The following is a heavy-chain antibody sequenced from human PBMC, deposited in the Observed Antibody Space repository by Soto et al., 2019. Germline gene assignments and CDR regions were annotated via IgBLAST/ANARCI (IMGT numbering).Heavy chain of an antibody. CDR3: AMVDVYVTPSPQDV. CDR2: INTNNGNT. Sequence: QVQLVQSGAEVKNPGASVKVSCKASGYTFTRYGIGWARPAPGQGLEWLGCINTNNGNTNYAQNVQGRVTLTTDTATSTAYMELRRLRSNDTAIYYCAMVDVYVTPSPQDVWGQGTTVIVSS. D-gene: IGHD3-16*01. J-gene: IGHJ6*02. CDR1: GYTFTRYG. V-gene: IGHV1-18*01.